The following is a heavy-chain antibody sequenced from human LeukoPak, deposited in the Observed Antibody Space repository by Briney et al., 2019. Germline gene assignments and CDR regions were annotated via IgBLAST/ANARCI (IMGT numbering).Heavy chain of an antibody. Sequence: GGSLRLSCAASGFNVNKSYLSWVRQAPGRGLEWVSVIYSAGTTYYADSVKGRFTISREESKNTVYLQMNSLRAEDTAVYYCARDLAPLLWFGEPREVWGKGIMVTVSS. CDR3: ARDLAPLLWFGEPREV. V-gene: IGHV3-53*01. CDR1: GFNVNKSY. CDR2: IYSAGTT. D-gene: IGHD3-10*01. J-gene: IGHJ6*04.